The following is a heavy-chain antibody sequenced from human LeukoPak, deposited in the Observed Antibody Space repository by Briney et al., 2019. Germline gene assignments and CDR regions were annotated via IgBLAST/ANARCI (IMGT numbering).Heavy chain of an antibody. CDR2: INGDGSSI. V-gene: IGHV3-74*03. J-gene: IGHJ3*02. D-gene: IGHD5-18*01. CDR1: GLTYRNYW. CDR3: ARGTERLPRSAFDI. Sequence: PGGSLRLSCAASGLTYRNYWMHWVCQAPGKGLELVSRINGDGSSITSVDSVKGRFTISRDNAKNTLHLQMNSRRVEDTAVYYCARGTERLPRSAFDIWGQGTLVTVSS.